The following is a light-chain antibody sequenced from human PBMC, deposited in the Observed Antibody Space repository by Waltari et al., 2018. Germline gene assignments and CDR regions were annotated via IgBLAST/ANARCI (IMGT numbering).Light chain of an antibody. Sequence: DTVLTQSPVTLSVSPGERVDLSCRASQGVRGFLAWYQQKPGQPPRLLVYDISTRATGIPARFSGSGSETEFTLTSSGLQSEDFAVYYCQQYGASPFTFGPGTKVDFK. CDR3: QQYGASPFT. CDR1: QGVRGF. CDR2: DIS. J-gene: IGKJ3*01. V-gene: IGKV3-15*01.